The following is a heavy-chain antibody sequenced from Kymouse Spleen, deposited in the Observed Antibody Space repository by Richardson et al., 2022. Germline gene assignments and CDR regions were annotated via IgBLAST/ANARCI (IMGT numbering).Heavy chain of an antibody. CDR2: ISGSGGST. V-gene: IGHV3-23*04. D-gene: IGHD3-3*01. J-gene: IGHJ6*02. CDR1: GFTFSSYA. CDR3: AKGGFLEWWLGDYYGMDV. Sequence: EVQLVESGGGLVQPGGSLRLSCAASGFTFSSYAMSWVRQAPGKGLEWVSAISGSGGSTYYADSVKGRFTISRDNSKNTLYLQMNSLRAEDTAVYYCAKGGFLEWWLGDYYGMDVWGQGTTVTVSS.